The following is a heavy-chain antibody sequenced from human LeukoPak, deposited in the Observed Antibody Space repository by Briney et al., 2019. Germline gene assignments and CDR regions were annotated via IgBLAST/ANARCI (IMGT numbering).Heavy chain of an antibody. CDR3: ARDSADDLQH. J-gene: IGHJ1*01. D-gene: IGHD3-10*01. Sequence: GGPLRLSCAASGFTVSSNYMSWVRQAPGKGLEWVSVIYSGGSTYYADSVKGRFTISRDNSKNTLYLQMNSLRAEDTAVYYCARDSADDLQHWGQGTLVTVSS. CDR2: IYSGGST. CDR1: GFTVSSNY. V-gene: IGHV3-53*01.